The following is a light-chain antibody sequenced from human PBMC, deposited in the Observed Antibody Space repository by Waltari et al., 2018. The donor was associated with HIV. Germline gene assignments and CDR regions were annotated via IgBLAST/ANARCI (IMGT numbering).Light chain of an antibody. V-gene: IGLV2-14*03. CDR1: NSDVGGYNY. Sequence: QSALTQPASVSGSPGQSITISCSGTNSDVGGYNYVSWYQQHPGNAPKLIIFGVSHRPAGIYKCFSGCKSGNTASLTISGLQAEDEADYYGSSYTRSTTLDAVFGTGTKVSVL. CDR3: SSYTRSTTLDAV. J-gene: IGLJ1*01. CDR2: GVS.